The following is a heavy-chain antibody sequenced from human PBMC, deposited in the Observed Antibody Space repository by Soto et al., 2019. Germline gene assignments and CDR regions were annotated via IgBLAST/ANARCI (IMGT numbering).Heavy chain of an antibody. CDR1: GDSVSSNSAA. D-gene: IGHD3-9*01. Sequence: SQTLSLTCAISGDSVSSNSAAWNWIRQSPSRGLEWLGRTYYRSKWYSVYAVSVKSRATIKPDTSKNQFSLNLSSVTAADTAVYYCASGYYDILTGRDTKYYFDYWGQGALVTVSS. V-gene: IGHV6-1*01. CDR3: ASGYYDILTGRDTKYYFDY. J-gene: IGHJ4*02. CDR2: TYYRSKWYS.